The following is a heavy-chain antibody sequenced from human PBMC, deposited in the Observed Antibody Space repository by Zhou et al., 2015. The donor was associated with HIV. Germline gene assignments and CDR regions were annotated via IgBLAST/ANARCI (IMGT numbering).Heavy chain of an antibody. CDR1: GGSFGTYV. Sequence: QMQLVQSGAEVRKSGSSVKVSCKASGGSFGTYVVSWVRQAPGQGLEWMGGIVPIFGTTNYAQKFQDRVTFIADKSSGTAYMELRNLRFNDTAVYYCARSSGNYDFAFDIWGQGTRVIVSS. V-gene: IGHV1-69*06. J-gene: IGHJ3*02. CDR2: IVPIFGTT. CDR3: ARSSGNYDFAFDI. D-gene: IGHD3-22*01.